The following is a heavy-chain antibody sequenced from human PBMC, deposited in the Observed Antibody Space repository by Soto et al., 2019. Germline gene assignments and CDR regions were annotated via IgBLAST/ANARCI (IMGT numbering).Heavy chain of an antibody. D-gene: IGHD5-12*01. CDR3: VRYCSTTLCDGVATRIFDY. Sequence: EVQLVESGGALVQPGGSLRLSCAASRFTFSSYEMHWVRQAPGKGLEWVSYISSSGSTVYYADSVKGRFTISRDNTRNSLYLQMNSLRDEDTAFYYCVRYCSTTLCDGVATRIFDYWGQGTLVTVSS. CDR1: RFTFSSYE. V-gene: IGHV3-48*03. J-gene: IGHJ4*02. CDR2: ISSSGSTV.